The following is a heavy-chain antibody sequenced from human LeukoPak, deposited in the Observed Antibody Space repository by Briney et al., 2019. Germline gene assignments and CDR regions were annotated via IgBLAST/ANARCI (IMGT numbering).Heavy chain of an antibody. CDR3: ARLQWFGGYYFDY. CDR1: GFTFDDYA. D-gene: IGHD3-10*01. J-gene: IGHJ4*02. CDR2: IRWNSGSI. V-gene: IGHV3-9*01. Sequence: GGSLRLSCAASGFTFDDYAMHWVRHAPGKGQEWVSGIRWNSGSIGYADSVKGRFTISRDNAKNSLYLQMNSLRAEDTAVYYCARLQWFGGYYFDYWGQGTLVTVSS.